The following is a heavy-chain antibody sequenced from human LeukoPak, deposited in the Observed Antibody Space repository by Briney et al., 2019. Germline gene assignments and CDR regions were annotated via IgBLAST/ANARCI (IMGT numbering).Heavy chain of an antibody. J-gene: IGHJ4*02. CDR2: ISSSGSTI. CDR3: VGDPTTNRFQFFQY. CDR1: GFTFSDYY. D-gene: IGHD1-14*01. V-gene: IGHV3-11*04. Sequence: GGSLRLSCAASGFTFSDYYMSWIRQAPGKGLEWVSYISSSGSTIYYADSVRGRFTISSDTAKNSVYLQMNSLTVEDSAVYYCVGDPTTNRFQFFQYWGQGTLVTVSS.